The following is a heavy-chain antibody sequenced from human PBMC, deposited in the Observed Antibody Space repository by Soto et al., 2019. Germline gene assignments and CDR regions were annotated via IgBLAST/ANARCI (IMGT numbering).Heavy chain of an antibody. D-gene: IGHD6-6*01. CDR1: GGTFSSYA. V-gene: IGHV1-69*01. J-gene: IGHJ6*02. CDR3: ARSSSSLVYYYYGMDV. CDR2: IIPIFGTA. Sequence: KVSCKASGGTFSSYAISWVRQAPGQGLEWMGGIIPIFGTANYAQKFQGRVTITADESTSTAYMELSSLRSEDTAVYYCARSSSSLVYYYYGMDVWGQGTTVTVSS.